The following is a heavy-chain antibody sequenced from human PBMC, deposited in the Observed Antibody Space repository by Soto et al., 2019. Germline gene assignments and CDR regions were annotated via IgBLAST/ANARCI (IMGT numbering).Heavy chain of an antibody. CDR2: IYNSGDT. V-gene: IGHV4-30-4*01. CDR1: GDSRSSGDYY. J-gene: IGHJ3*02. CDR3: ARGGDLWNGYYPFI. Sequence: QVQLQESGPGLVKPSQTLSLTCTVSGDSRSSGDYYWNWIRQSPGKGLEWIGFIYNSGDTHYNPSLKSRVTISIDTSKNQFSLRLHSVTAADTAVYYCARGGDLWNGYYPFIWGQGTMFTVSS. D-gene: IGHD3-3*01.